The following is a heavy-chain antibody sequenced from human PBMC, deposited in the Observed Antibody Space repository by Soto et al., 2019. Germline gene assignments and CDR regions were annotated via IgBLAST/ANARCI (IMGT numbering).Heavy chain of an antibody. CDR1: GGSVSSGSYY. CDR2: IYYSGST. CDR3: AREVRDFWSGYWYYGMDV. D-gene: IGHD3-3*01. V-gene: IGHV4-61*01. Sequence: SETLSLTCTVSGGSVSSGSYYWSWIRQPPGKGLEWIGYIYYSGSTNYNPSLKSRVTISVDTSKNQFSLKLSSVTAADTAVYYCAREVRDFWSGYWYYGMDVWGKGTTVTVSS. J-gene: IGHJ6*04.